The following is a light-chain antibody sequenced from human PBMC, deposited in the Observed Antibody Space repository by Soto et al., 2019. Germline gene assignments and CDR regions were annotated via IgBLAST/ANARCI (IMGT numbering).Light chain of an antibody. V-gene: IGKV1-39*01. Sequence: GDRVTITCRASQSIGNYLNWYQQKQGKAPKLLIYDASSLQSGVPSRFSGSGSGTDFTLTISSLQPEDYATYSCQQSDSTPRTFGQGTKVDVK. CDR3: QQSDSTPRT. CDR1: QSIGNY. J-gene: IGKJ1*01. CDR2: DAS.